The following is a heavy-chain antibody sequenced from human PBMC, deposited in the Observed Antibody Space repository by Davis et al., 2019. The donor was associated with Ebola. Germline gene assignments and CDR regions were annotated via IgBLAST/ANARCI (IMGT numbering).Heavy chain of an antibody. CDR1: GYRFSNYW. J-gene: IGHJ4*02. Sequence: KVSCKASGYRFSNYWVAWVRHMPGKGLEWMGIIYPGDSDTRYSPSFQGQVTISADRSISTAYLQWSSLQASDTAMYYCARDCSGGTCYSMSGFDYWGQGTLVTVSS. V-gene: IGHV5-51*01. CDR3: ARDCSGGTCYSMSGFDY. D-gene: IGHD2-15*01. CDR2: IYPGDSDT.